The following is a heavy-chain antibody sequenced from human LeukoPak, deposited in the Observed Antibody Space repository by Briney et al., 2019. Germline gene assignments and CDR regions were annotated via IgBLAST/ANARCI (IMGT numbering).Heavy chain of an antibody. CDR2: IYHSGSP. CDR3: ARWRYYDSSQWAFDI. Sequence: PSETLSLTCAVSGGSISSNNWWGWVRQPPGKGLEWIGEIYHSGSPNYNPSLKSRVTISVDKSRNHFSLNLSSVTAADTAVYYCARWRYYDSSQWAFDIWGQGTMVTVSS. CDR1: GGSISSNNW. D-gene: IGHD3-22*01. J-gene: IGHJ3*02. V-gene: IGHV4-4*02.